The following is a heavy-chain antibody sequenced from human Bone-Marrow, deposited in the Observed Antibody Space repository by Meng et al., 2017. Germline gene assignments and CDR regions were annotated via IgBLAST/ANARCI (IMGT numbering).Heavy chain of an antibody. CDR3: AVSMLSDYYYYGMDV. D-gene: IGHD2-8*01. CDR2: ISAYNGNT. Sequence: ASVKVSCKASGYTFTSYGISWVRQAPGQGLEWMGWISAYNGNTNYAQKLQGRVTMTRNTSISTAYMELSSLRSEDTAVYYCAVSMLSDYYYYGMDVWGQGTTVTVSS. V-gene: IGHV1-18*01. CDR1: GYTFTSYG. J-gene: IGHJ6*02.